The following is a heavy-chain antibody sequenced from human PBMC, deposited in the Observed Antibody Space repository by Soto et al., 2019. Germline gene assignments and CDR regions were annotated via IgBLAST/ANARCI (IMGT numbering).Heavy chain of an antibody. J-gene: IGHJ4*02. Sequence: PGGSRRLSCAASGFTFSDYSMCWVRQTPERGLEWVSTLTRGGPSYYADSVQGRFTVSRDNSKNTVSLQMHRLRAEDTALYYCTKRATTVPTPGNYFDSWGQGTLVTVS. V-gene: IGHV3-23*01. CDR1: GFTFSDYS. D-gene: IGHD1-1*01. CDR2: LTRGGPS. CDR3: TKRATTVPTPGNYFDS.